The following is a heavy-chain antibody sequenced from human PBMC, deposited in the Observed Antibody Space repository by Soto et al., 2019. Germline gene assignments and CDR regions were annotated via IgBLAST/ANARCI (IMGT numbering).Heavy chain of an antibody. V-gene: IGHV6-1*01. CDR2: TYYRSKWYN. Sequence: PSRTLSLTCAISGDSVSSNSAAWNWIRQSPSRGLEWLGRTYYRSKWYNDYAVSVKSRITINPDTSKNQFSLQLNSVTPEDTAVYYCARDLSLSGDIVVVPAAMSGGWSDYYYGMDVWGQGTTVTAP. J-gene: IGHJ6*02. CDR3: ARDLSLSGDIVVVPAAMSGGWSDYYYGMDV. CDR1: GDSVSSNSAA. D-gene: IGHD2-2*01.